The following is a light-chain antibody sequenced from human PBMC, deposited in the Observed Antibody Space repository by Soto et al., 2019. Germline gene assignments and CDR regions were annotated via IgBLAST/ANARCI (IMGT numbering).Light chain of an antibody. J-gene: IGKJ4*01. CDR3: QQYDTSPLT. V-gene: IGKV3-20*01. CDR2: GAF. Sequence: EVVLTQSPGTLSLSPGERATLSCRASQYISSNYLAWYQQKPGRAPRLLIFGAFNRAPGVPDRFSGSASGTDFALTISGLEPEDFAVDYCQQYDTSPLTFGGGTKV. CDR1: QYISSNY.